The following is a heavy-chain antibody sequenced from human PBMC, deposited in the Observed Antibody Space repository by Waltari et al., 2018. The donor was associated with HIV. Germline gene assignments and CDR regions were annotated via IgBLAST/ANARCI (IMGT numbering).Heavy chain of an antibody. D-gene: IGHD3-16*01. CDR1: GFTFRAAW. Sequence: EVLLVESGGGLGKPGGSLRLSCAASGFTFRAAWMSWVRQAPGKGLEWVGRIKSNTDGGTTDYAAPVKGRFTISRDDSKTTLYLEMNSLKTEDTAVYYCTTVGGGTRDYWGQGTLITVSS. CDR2: IKSNTDGGTT. CDR3: TTVGGGTRDY. V-gene: IGHV3-15*01. J-gene: IGHJ4*02.